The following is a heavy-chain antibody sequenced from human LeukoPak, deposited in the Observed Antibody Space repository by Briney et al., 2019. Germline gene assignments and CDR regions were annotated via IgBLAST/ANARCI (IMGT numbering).Heavy chain of an antibody. J-gene: IGHJ4*02. V-gene: IGHV1-18*01. CDR1: GYNFKMYG. D-gene: IGHD3-3*01. CDR2: VSAYTGNT. CDR3: ARRGGLEWFSQLYYFDY. Sequence: ASVKVSCKASGYNFKMYGISWVRQAPGQGLEWMGWVSAYTGNTNYAQNLQGRVTMTTDTSTSTAYMELRSLRSDDTAVYYCARRGGLEWFSQLYYFDYWGQGTLVTVSS.